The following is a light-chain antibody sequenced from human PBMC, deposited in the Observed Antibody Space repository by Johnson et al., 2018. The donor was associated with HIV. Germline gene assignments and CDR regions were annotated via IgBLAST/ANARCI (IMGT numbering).Light chain of an antibody. V-gene: IGLV1-51*02. CDR3: GTWDSSLSAGV. Sequence: QSVLTQPPSVSAAPGQKVTIYCSGSSSNVGNNYVSWYQQLPGTAPKLLIYENNKRPSGIPDRFSGSKSGTSATLGITGLQTGDEADYYCGTWDSSLSAGVCGTGTKYTVL. CDR2: ENN. J-gene: IGLJ1*01. CDR1: SSNVGNNY.